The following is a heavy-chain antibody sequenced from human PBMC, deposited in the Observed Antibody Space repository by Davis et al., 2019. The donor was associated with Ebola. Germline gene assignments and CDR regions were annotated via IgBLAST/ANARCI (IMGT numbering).Heavy chain of an antibody. V-gene: IGHV1-69*05. D-gene: IGHD3-3*01. J-gene: IGHJ4*02. CDR3: ARSYYDFWSGTRQGFDY. CDR1: GGTFSSYA. CDR2: IIPIFGTA. Sequence: SVKVSCKASGGTFSSYAISWVRQAPGQGLEWMGGIIPIFGTANYAQKFQGRVTMTRNTSISTAYMELSSLRSEDTAVYYCARSYYDFWSGTRQGFDYWGQGTLVTVSS.